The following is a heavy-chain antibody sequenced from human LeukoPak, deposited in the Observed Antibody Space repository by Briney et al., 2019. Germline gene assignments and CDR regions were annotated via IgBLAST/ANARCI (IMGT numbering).Heavy chain of an antibody. CDR3: ARGGGYYYGSGSLFGL. CDR1: GGSFSGYY. V-gene: IGHV4-34*01. Sequence: KASETLSLTCAVYGGSFSGYYWSWIRQPPGKGLEWIGEINHSGSTNYNPSLKSRVTISVDTSKNQFSLKLSSVTAADTAVYYCARGGGYYYGSGSLFGLWGQGTPVTVSS. D-gene: IGHD3-10*01. J-gene: IGHJ4*02. CDR2: INHSGST.